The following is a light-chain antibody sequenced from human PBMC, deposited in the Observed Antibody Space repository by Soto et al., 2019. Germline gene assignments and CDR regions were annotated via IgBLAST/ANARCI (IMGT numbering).Light chain of an antibody. V-gene: IGLV2-8*01. J-gene: IGLJ1*01. CDR1: SSDVGAYNY. CDR2: EVT. Sequence: QSALTQPPSPSGSPGQSVTISCTGTSSDVGAYNYVSWYQQYPAKAPKLIIYEVTKRPSGVPDRFSGSKSGNTASLTVSGLQAEDEADYYCSSYADNNRVFGTGTKVTVL. CDR3: SSYADNNRV.